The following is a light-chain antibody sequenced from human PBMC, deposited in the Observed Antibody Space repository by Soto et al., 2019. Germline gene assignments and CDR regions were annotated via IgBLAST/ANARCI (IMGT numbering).Light chain of an antibody. CDR1: QSISTY. CDR3: QQTYTFPNT. V-gene: IGKV1-39*01. Sequence: DIQMTQSPSSLSASVGDRVTITCRASQSISTYLSWYHQEPRKAPRLVIYAASSLQSGVSSRFSGSGSGTEFTLTFSSLQREDFGTYYCQQTYTFPNTFGQGTKVDIK. J-gene: IGKJ1*01. CDR2: AAS.